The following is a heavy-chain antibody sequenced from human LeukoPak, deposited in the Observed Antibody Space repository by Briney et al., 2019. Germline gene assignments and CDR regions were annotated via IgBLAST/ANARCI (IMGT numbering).Heavy chain of an antibody. Sequence: GRSLRLSCAASGFTFSSYGMHWVRQAPGKGLEWVAVISYDGSEKYYEDSVKGRFTISRDNSKNTLYLQMNSLRAEDTAVYYCATDDKYAPSSWGQGTLVTVSS. CDR2: ISYDGSEK. J-gene: IGHJ5*02. D-gene: IGHD2-2*01. V-gene: IGHV3-30*03. CDR1: GFTFSSYG. CDR3: ATDDKYAPSS.